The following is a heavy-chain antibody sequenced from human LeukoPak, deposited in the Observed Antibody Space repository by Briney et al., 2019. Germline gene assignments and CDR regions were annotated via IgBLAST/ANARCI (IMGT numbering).Heavy chain of an antibody. J-gene: IGHJ3*02. CDR2: IYSAGAT. CDR3: ARIEWERLGRAFDI. Sequence: GGSLRLSCAASGFTVSDNYMTWVRQAPGKGLEWVSSIYSAGATHYAESVKGRFTISRDNSKNALYLQMNSLRAEDMAVYYCARIEWERLGRAFDIWGQGTMVTVSS. V-gene: IGHV3-53*01. D-gene: IGHD1-26*01. CDR1: GFTVSDNY.